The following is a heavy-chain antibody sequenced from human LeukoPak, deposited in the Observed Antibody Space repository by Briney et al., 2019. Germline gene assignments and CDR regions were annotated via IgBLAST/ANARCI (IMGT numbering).Heavy chain of an antibody. V-gene: IGHV2-5*02. Sequence: SGPTLVNPTQTLTLTCTFSGFSLSTIGVGVGWIRQPPGKALEWLALIYWDGDKRYSPSLKSRLTITKDISKNQVVLTMTNMDPVDTATYYCAHRQGSGDYWGYWGQGTLVTVSS. CDR2: IYWDGDK. D-gene: IGHD2-15*01. J-gene: IGHJ4*02. CDR1: GFSLSTIGVG. CDR3: AHRQGSGDYWGY.